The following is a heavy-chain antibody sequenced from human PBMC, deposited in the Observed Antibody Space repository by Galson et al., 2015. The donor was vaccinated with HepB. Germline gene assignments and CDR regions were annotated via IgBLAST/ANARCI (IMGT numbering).Heavy chain of an antibody. CDR2: IIPIFGTA. CDR3: ARGVLRFLEPRYYYGMDV. D-gene: IGHD3-3*01. Sequence: SVKVSCKASGGTFSSYAISWVRQAPGQGLEWMGGIIPIFGTANYAQKFQGRVTITADKSTSTAYMELSSLRSEDTAVYYCARGVLRFLEPRYYYGMDVWGQGTTVTVSS. V-gene: IGHV1-69*06. J-gene: IGHJ6*02. CDR1: GGTFSSYA.